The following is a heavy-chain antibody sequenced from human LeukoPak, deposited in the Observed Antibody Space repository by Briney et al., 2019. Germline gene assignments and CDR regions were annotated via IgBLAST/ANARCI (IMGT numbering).Heavy chain of an antibody. CDR3: ARLSSSWYPHYFDY. J-gene: IGHJ4*02. CDR2: IYYSGST. CDR1: GGSISSYY. D-gene: IGHD6-13*01. V-gene: IGHV4-59*08. Sequence: SETLSLTCTVSGGSISSYYWSWIRQPPGKGLEWIGYIYYSGSTNYNPSLKSRVTISVDTSKNQFSLKLSSVTAADTAVYYCARLSSSWYPHYFDYWGQGTLVTVSS.